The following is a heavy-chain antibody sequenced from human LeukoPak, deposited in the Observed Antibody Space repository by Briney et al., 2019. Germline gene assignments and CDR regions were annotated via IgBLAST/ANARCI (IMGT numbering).Heavy chain of an antibody. CDR3: AKPQLRYYYDSSGYPYYFDY. D-gene: IGHD3-22*01. J-gene: IGHJ4*02. CDR2: ISGSGGST. V-gene: IGHV3-23*01. Sequence: GGSLRLSCAASGFTFSSYAMSWVRQAPGKGLEWVSGISGSGGSTYYGDSVKGRFTISRDNSKNTLYLHMNSLRAEDTAVYYCAKPQLRYYYDSSGYPYYFDYWGQGTLVTVSS. CDR1: GFTFSSYA.